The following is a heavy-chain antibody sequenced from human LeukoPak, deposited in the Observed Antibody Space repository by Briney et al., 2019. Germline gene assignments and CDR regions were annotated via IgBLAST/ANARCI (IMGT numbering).Heavy chain of an antibody. D-gene: IGHD6-13*01. CDR3: AKDGAAAGNFDY. V-gene: IGHV3-23*01. J-gene: IGHJ4*02. Sequence: GGSLRLSCAASGFTFTSYAMSWVRQAPGKGLEWGSGISGGGGSTYYADSVKGRFTISRDNSKNTVYLQMNSLRAEDTAVYYCAKDGAAAGNFDYWGQGTLVTVSS. CDR1: GFTFTSYA. CDR2: ISGGGGST.